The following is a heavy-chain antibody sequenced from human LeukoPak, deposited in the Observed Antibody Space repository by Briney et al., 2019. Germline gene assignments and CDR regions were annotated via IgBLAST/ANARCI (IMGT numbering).Heavy chain of an antibody. V-gene: IGHV3-74*01. CDR3: ARLPIAAAGNY. Sequence: GGSLRLSCAASGFTFSSYWMHWVRQAPGKGLVWVSRINSDGSSTNYADSVKGRFTISRDNAKNTLYLQMNSLRAEDTAVYYCARLPIAAAGNYWGQGTLVTVSS. CDR2: INSDGSST. D-gene: IGHD6-13*01. J-gene: IGHJ4*02. CDR1: GFTFSSYW.